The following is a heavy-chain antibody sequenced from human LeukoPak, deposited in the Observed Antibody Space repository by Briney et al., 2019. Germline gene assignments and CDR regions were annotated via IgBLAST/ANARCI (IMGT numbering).Heavy chain of an antibody. CDR2: IYTSGST. CDR1: GGSISSYY. CDR3: ARARGSSSSDKRFDP. D-gene: IGHD6-6*01. V-gene: IGHV4-4*07. Sequence: SETLSLTCTVSGGSISSYYWSWIRQPAGKGLEWIGRIYTSGSTNYNPSLKSRVTMSVDTSRNQFSLKLSSVTAADTAVYYCARARGSSSSDKRFDPWGQGTLVTVSS. J-gene: IGHJ5*02.